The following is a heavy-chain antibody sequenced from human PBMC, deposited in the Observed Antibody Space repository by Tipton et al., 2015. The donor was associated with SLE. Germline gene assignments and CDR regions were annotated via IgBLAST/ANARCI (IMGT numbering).Heavy chain of an antibody. V-gene: IGHV4-4*07. CDR2: VYTTGRT. CDR1: GGSIDGHY. J-gene: IGHJ4*02. D-gene: IGHD2-15*01. CDR3: ARVNWGHCYGGSCYYLDS. Sequence: TLSLTCTVAGGSIDGHYWTWIRQPAGKALEWIGHVYTTGRTDYNPSLQSRVTISVDTSKNQLSLKLTSVTAADTAVYYCARVNWGHCYGGSCYYLDSWGQGTLVTVAS.